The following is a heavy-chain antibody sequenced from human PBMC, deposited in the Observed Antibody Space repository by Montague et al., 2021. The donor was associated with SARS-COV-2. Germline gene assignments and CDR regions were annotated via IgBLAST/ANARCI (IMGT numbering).Heavy chain of an antibody. D-gene: IGHD5-24*01. CDR2: ISWNSGSI. CDR1: GFTFDDYA. J-gene: IGHJ3*02. V-gene: IGHV3-9*01. Sequence: SLRLSCAASGFTFDDYAMHWVRQAPGKGLERVSGISWNSGSIGYADSVKGRFTISRDNAKNSLYLQMNSLRAEDTALYYCAKLPYERWLQSRKRRDAFDIWGRGTMVTVSS. CDR3: AKLPYERWLQSRKRRDAFDI.